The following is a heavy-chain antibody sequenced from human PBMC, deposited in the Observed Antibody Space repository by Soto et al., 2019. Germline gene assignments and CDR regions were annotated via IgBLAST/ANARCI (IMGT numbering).Heavy chain of an antibody. Sequence: EVQLVESGGGWVKPGGSLTLSCVASGLTFGDAWMNWFRQAAGKGLEWVGHVKTKSEGETTDYAAPVKGRFTIWRDDSTNTLYLQMNSLKSEDTGKYFCTTLGPSWGQGTQVTVSS. CDR3: TTLGPS. CDR2: VKTKSEGETT. V-gene: IGHV3-15*07. J-gene: IGHJ5*02. CDR1: GLTFGDAW.